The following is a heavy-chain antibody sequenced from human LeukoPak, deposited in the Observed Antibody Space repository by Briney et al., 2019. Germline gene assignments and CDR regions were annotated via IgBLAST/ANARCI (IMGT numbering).Heavy chain of an antibody. J-gene: IGHJ4*02. CDR2: INPNSGGT. Sequence: GASVKVSCKASGYTFTGYYMHWVRQAPGQGLEWMGWINPNSGGTNYAQKFQGRVTMTRDTSISTAYMELSRLRSDDTAVYYCARDTRRGTGTTVYWGQGTLVTVSS. CDR3: ARDTRRGTGTTVY. V-gene: IGHV1-2*02. D-gene: IGHD1-7*01. CDR1: GYTFTGYY.